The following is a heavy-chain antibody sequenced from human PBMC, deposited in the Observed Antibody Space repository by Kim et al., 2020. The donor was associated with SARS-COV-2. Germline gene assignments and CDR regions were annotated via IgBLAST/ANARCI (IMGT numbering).Heavy chain of an antibody. J-gene: IGHJ4*02. CDR3: ARDGRNTAMLEY. CDR1: GFTFSSYG. Sequence: GGSLRLSCAASGFTFSSYGMHWVRQAPGKVLEWVAVIWYDGSNKYYADSVKGRFTISRDNSKNTLYLQMNSLRAEDTAVYYCARDGRNTAMLEYWGQGTLVTVSS. D-gene: IGHD5-18*01. CDR2: IWYDGSNK. V-gene: IGHV3-33*08.